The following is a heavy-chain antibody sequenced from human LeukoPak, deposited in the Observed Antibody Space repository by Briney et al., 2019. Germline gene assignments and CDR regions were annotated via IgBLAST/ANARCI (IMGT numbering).Heavy chain of an antibody. Sequence: ASVTVTCKTSGYTFTTYDSNWMRQPAGQGLEWIGWINPNSCNTDNPQKFQGRVSMTRGTSISTAYMDLSSRSSVGTAVYYCARVNGPVGYWGQGDLVTVS. CDR1: GYTFTTYD. CDR3: ARVNGPVGY. D-gene: IGHD1-1*01. CDR2: INPNSCNT. V-gene: IGHV1-8*01. J-gene: IGHJ4*02.